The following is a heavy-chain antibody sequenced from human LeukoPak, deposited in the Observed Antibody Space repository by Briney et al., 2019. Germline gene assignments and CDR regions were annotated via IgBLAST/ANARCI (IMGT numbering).Heavy chain of an antibody. J-gene: IGHJ3*01. D-gene: IGHD1-1*01. CDR2: ISSSGSTI. CDR3: ASQTGGTPAFDL. Sequence: PGGSLRLSCAASGFTFSSYEMNWVRQAPGKGLEWVSYISSSGSTIYYADSVKGRFTISRDNAKNSLYLQMNSLRAEDTAVYYCASQTGGTPAFDLWGQGTLVTVSS. V-gene: IGHV3-48*03. CDR1: GFTFSSYE.